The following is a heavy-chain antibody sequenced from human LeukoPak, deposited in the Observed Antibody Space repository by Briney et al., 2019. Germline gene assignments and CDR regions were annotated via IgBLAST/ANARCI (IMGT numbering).Heavy chain of an antibody. CDR3: ARDLRPYYYYYMDV. CDR2: ISAYNGNT. CDR1: GYTFTSYG. D-gene: IGHD3-16*01. J-gene: IGHJ6*03. Sequence: GASVKVSCKASGYTFTSYGISWVRQAPGQGLEWMGWISAYNGNTNYAQKLQGRVTMTTDTSTSTAYMELRSLRSDGTAVYYCARDLRPYYYYYMDVWGKGTTVTVSS. V-gene: IGHV1-18*01.